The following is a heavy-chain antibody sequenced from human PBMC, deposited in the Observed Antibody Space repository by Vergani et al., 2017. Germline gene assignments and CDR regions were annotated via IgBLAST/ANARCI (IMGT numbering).Heavy chain of an antibody. Sequence: QVQLQESSPGLVKPSETLSLTCTVSGGSISSYYWSWIRQPPGKGLEWIGYIYYSGSANYNPSLKSRVTISVDTSKYQFSLKLSSVTAADTAVYYCARNPYCGGDCYSDAFDIWGQGTMVTVSS. D-gene: IGHD2-21*02. V-gene: IGHV4-59*01. J-gene: IGHJ3*02. CDR2: IYYSGSA. CDR1: GGSISSYY. CDR3: ARNPYCGGDCYSDAFDI.